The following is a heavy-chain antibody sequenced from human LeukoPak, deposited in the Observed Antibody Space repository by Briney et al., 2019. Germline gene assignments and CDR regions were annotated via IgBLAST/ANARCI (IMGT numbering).Heavy chain of an antibody. V-gene: IGHV1-2*02. CDR2: INPNSGGT. CDR3: ARGVYCSSTSCSPFDY. D-gene: IGHD2-2*01. Sequence: ASVKVSRKASGYTFTGYYMHWVRQAPGQGLEWMGWINPNSGGTNYAQKFQGRVTMTRDTSISTAYMELSRLRSDDTAVYYCARGVYCSSTSCSPFDYWGQGTLVTVSS. CDR1: GYTFTGYY. J-gene: IGHJ4*02.